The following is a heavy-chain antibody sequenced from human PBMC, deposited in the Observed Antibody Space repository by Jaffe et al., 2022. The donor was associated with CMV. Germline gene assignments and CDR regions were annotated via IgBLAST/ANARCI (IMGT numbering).Heavy chain of an antibody. J-gene: IGHJ6*02. Sequence: QVTLRESGPALVKPTQTLTLTCTFSGFSFDMTGMCVSWVRQSPGRAPEWLAVVDWDDDKYYNTSLKARLTISRDDSKNQVVLRLTNLDPTDTGTYYCARMFTGGIYYYYGMDVWGRGTTVTVS. CDR1: GFSFDMTGMC. V-gene: IGHV2-70*20. CDR3: ARMFTGGIYYYYGMDV. D-gene: IGHD2-15*01. CDR2: VDWDDDK.